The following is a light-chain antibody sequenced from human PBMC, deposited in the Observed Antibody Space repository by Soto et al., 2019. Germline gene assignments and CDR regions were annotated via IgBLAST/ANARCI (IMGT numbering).Light chain of an antibody. CDR2: GAS. V-gene: IGKV3-20*01. J-gene: IGKJ1*01. Sequence: EIVLTQSPGTLSLSPGEGATLSCRASESVASNYLAWYQQKPGQAPRLLFYGASSRATGIPDRFSGSGSGTDFTLTISRLEPEDFAVYYCQQYGSSATWTFGQGTKVDIK. CDR1: ESVASNY. CDR3: QQYGSSATWT.